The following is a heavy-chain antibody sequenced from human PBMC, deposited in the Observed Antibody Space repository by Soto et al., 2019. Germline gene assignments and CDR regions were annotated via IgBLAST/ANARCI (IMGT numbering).Heavy chain of an antibody. V-gene: IGHV4-39*01. J-gene: IGHJ6*02. Sequence: SETLSLTCSVSGDSISNSRFYWAWIRQPPGEGLEWIGSIYHTGNAYYNTSLKGRVNISVDTSKNQISMKLSSVTAADTAVYYCTTQGFGILHGLVDVWGPGTTVTVSS. CDR3: TTQGFGILHGLVDV. CDR1: GDSISNSRFY. D-gene: IGHD3-10*01. CDR2: IYHTGNA.